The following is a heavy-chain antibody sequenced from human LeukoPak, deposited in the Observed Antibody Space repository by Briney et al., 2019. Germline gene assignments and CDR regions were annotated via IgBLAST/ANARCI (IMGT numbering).Heavy chain of an antibody. CDR3: AKVAFDSSGYQYYSDS. Sequence: ASVKVSCKASGYTFTDYYMHWVRQVPGRGLEWVGWFNPTGGGSHLAQKFQGRVALTMDASINTAYLDVIRLRSDDTAFYYCAKVAFDSSGYQYYSDSWGQGSLVTVSS. V-gene: IGHV1-2*02. D-gene: IGHD3-22*01. J-gene: IGHJ4*02. CDR1: GYTFTDYY. CDR2: FNPTGGGS.